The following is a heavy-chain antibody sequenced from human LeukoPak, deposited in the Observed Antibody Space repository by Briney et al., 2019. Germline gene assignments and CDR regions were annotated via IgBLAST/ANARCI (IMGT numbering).Heavy chain of an antibody. Sequence: GGSLRLSCAASGFTFSSYWMSWVRQAPGKGLEWVANIKQDGSEKYYVDSVKGRFTISRDNTKNSLYLQMNSLRAEDTAVYYCARSLVEYQLLRGLYYYYGMDVWGQGTTVTVSS. CDR2: IKQDGSEK. V-gene: IGHV3-7*03. CDR1: GFTFSSYW. CDR3: ARSLVEYQLLRGLYYYYGMDV. D-gene: IGHD2-2*01. J-gene: IGHJ6*02.